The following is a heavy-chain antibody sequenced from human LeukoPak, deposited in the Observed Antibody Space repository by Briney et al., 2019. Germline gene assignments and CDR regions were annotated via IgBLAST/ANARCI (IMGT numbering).Heavy chain of an antibody. Sequence: PGGSLRLSCAASGFTFSSYSMNWVRQAPGKGLEWVSSISSSSSYIYYADSVKGRFTISRGNAKNSLYLQMNSLRAEDTGVYYCAREKYDFWRAYDTSAHMDVWGKGTTVIVSS. V-gene: IGHV3-21*01. D-gene: IGHD3-3*01. CDR2: ISSSSSYI. CDR1: GFTFSSYS. CDR3: AREKYDFWRAYDTSAHMDV. J-gene: IGHJ6*03.